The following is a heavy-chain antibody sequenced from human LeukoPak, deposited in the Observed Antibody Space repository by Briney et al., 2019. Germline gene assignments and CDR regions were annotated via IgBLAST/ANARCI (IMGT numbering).Heavy chain of an antibody. CDR3: ARQFHDSSGYYYDAFDI. D-gene: IGHD3-22*01. J-gene: IGHJ3*02. V-gene: IGHV4-59*08. CDR2: IYYSGST. Sequence: TSETLSLTCTVSGGSISSYYWSWIRQPPGKGLEWIGYIYYSGSTNYNPSLKSRVTISVDTSKNQFSLKLSSVTAADTAVYYCARQFHDSSGYYYDAFDIWGQGTMVTVSS. CDR1: GGSISSYY.